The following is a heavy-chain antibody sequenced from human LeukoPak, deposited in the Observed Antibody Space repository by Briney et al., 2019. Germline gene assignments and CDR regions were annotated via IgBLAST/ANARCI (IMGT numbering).Heavy chain of an antibody. CDR2: INHSGST. CDR1: GGSFSGYY. J-gene: IGHJ4*02. CDR3: ARASRLLWFGELSHFDY. Sequence: PSETLSLTCAVYGGSFSGYYWSWIRQPPGKGLEWIGEINHSGSTNYNPSLKSRVTISVDTSKNQFSLKLSSVTAADTAVYYCARASRLLWFGELSHFDYWGQGTLVTVSS. D-gene: IGHD3-10*01. V-gene: IGHV4-34*01.